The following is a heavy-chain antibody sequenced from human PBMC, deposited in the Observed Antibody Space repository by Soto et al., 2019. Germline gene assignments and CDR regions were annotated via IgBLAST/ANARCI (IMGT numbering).Heavy chain of an antibody. CDR2: INNDGSST. CDR3: ARATRVVPQIYYYYGMDV. J-gene: IGHJ6*02. V-gene: IGHV3-74*01. CDR1: GFTFTRYW. D-gene: IGHD2-2*01. Sequence: PGGSLRLSCAASGFTFTRYWMHWVRQAPGKGLVWVSRINNDGSSTNYADSVKGRFTISRDNSKNTLYLQMNSLRAEDTAVYYCARATRVVPQIYYYYGMDVWGQGTTVTVSS.